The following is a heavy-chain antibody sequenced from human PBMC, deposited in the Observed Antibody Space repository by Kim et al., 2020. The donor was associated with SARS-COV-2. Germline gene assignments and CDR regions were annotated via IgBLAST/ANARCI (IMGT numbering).Heavy chain of an antibody. D-gene: IGHD3-16*01. V-gene: IGHV4-34*01. CDR3: ARRRKYDYVWGSPHGDYFDY. J-gene: IGHJ4*02. CDR2: INHSGST. Sequence: SETLSLTCAVYGGSFSGYYWSWIRQPPGKGLEWIGEINHSGSTNYNPSLKSRVTISVDTSKNQFSLKLSSVTAADTAVYYCARRRKYDYVWGSPHGDYFDYWGQGTLVTVSS. CDR1: GGSFSGYY.